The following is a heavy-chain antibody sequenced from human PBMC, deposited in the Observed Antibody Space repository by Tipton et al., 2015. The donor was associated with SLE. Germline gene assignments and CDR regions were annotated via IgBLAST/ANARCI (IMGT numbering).Heavy chain of an antibody. J-gene: IGHJ3*02. CDR3: ARGGLYETSAYSVGFDI. D-gene: IGHD3-22*01. V-gene: IGHV4-4*07. CDR2: IYNTGST. CDR1: GGSISSHY. Sequence: TLSLTCTVSGGSISSHYWSWIRQPAGKGLEWIGRIYNTGSTNYNSSLQSRVTISLDTSNNQFSLKLHSVTVADTAVYYCARGGLYETSAYSVGFDIWGQGTMVTVSP.